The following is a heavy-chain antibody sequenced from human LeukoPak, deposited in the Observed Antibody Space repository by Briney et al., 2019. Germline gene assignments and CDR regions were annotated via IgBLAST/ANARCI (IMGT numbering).Heavy chain of an antibody. J-gene: IGHJ4*02. Sequence: GGSLRLSCAASGFTFSSYSMNWVRQAPGKGLEWVSPISSSSSYIYYADSVKGRFTISRDNAKNSLYLQMNSLRAEDTAVYYCARDSPYGDFFDYWGQGTLVTVSS. CDR1: GFTFSSYS. CDR2: ISSSSSYI. V-gene: IGHV3-21*01. CDR3: ARDSPYGDFFDY. D-gene: IGHD4-17*01.